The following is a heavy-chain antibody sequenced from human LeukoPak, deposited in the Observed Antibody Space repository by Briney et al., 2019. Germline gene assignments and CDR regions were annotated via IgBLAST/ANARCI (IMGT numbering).Heavy chain of an antibody. Sequence: GGSLRLSCAASGFTFSSYEMNWVRQAPGKGLEWVSYISSSGSTIYYADSVKGRFTISRDNAKHSLYPQMNSLRAEGTAVYYCAREYSSSWYVPYYFDYWGQGTLVTVSS. V-gene: IGHV3-48*03. CDR3: AREYSSSWYVPYYFDY. D-gene: IGHD6-13*01. CDR1: GFTFSSYE. CDR2: ISSSGSTI. J-gene: IGHJ4*02.